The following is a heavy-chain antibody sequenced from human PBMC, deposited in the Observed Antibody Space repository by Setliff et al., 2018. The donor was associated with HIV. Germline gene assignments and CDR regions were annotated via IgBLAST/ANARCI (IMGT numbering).Heavy chain of an antibody. Sequence: ASVKVSCKASGYTFTDEYIHWIRQAPGQGLEWMGRINPINGDTKYSQKFQGRVTFTWDTSASTAYMQLSSLRSEDTAVYYCARDEGSGWPLDYWGQGTLVTVSS. V-gene: IGHV1-2*06. D-gene: IGHD6-19*01. CDR2: INPINGDT. CDR1: GYTFTDEY. CDR3: ARDEGSGWPLDY. J-gene: IGHJ4*02.